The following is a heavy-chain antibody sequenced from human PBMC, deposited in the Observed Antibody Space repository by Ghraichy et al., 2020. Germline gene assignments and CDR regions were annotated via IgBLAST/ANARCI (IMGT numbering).Heavy chain of an antibody. CDR2: IIPIFGTA. CDR3: ARDQAVAGDYYYYGMDV. D-gene: IGHD6-19*01. CDR1: GGTFSSYA. V-gene: IGHV1-69*13. J-gene: IGHJ6*02. Sequence: SVKVSCKASGGTFSSYAISWVRQAPGQGLEWMGGIIPIFGTANYAQKFQGRVTITADESTSTAYMELSSLRSEDTAVYYCARDQAVAGDYYYYGMDVWGQGTTVTVSS.